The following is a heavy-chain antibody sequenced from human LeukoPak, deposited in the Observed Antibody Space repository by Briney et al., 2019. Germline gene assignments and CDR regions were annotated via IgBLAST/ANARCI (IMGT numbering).Heavy chain of an antibody. Sequence: GVSLRLSFAASGFTFNYYYMSWIRQAPGKGLEWLSYINIGGTNTHYADSVKCRFTISRDNAKKSLYLEMNNLRAEDTAVYYCATDGAGFDPWGQGVLVTVSS. J-gene: IGHJ5*02. V-gene: IGHV3-11*01. CDR1: GFTFNYYY. CDR3: ATDGAGFDP. CDR2: INIGGTNT.